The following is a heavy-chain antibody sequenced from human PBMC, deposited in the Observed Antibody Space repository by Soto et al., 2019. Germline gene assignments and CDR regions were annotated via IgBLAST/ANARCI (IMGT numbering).Heavy chain of an antibody. J-gene: IGHJ4*02. D-gene: IGHD4-17*01. CDR1: GFTFSRYG. Sequence: QVHLVESGGGVVQPGTSLTLSCAASGFTFSRYGMHWVRQAPGKGLEWVTIISFDGSKEFYADSVKGRFTVARDNSRNTVYLQMTSLRTDDSAMYYCAMATTVTTDPQKWGQGTLVTVSS. V-gene: IGHV3-30*03. CDR2: ISFDGSKE. CDR3: AMATTVTTDPQK.